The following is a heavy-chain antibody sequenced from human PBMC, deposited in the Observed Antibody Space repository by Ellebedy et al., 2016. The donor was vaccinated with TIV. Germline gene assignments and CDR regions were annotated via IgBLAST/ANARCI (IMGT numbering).Heavy chain of an antibody. CDR1: GFTVNSHH. CDR2: IYRGGRT. V-gene: IGHV3-66*01. J-gene: IGHJ3*02. Sequence: GGSLRLSCAASGFTVNSHHISWVRQAPGKGLEWVSSIYRGGRTYYADSVRGRFTISRDTSNNTLYLQIDGLRAEDTAVYFCAREPFIDVDLKVWGVFDIWGQGTMVAVSS. D-gene: IGHD2-8*01. CDR3: AREPFIDVDLKVWGVFDI.